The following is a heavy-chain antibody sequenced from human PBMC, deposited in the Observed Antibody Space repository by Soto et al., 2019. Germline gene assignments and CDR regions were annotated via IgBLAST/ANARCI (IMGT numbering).Heavy chain of an antibody. D-gene: IGHD5-18*01. J-gene: IGHJ4*02. Sequence: EVQLVESGGGLVQPGGSLRLSCAASGFTFSSYAMHWVRQAPGKGLEYVSVISSNGGSTDYANSVKGRVTISRDNSKNTLYLQMGSLRAEDIAVYYCARGYGYYFDYRGQGTLVTVSS. V-gene: IGHV3-64*01. CDR1: GFTFSSYA. CDR2: ISSNGGST. CDR3: ARGYGYYFDY.